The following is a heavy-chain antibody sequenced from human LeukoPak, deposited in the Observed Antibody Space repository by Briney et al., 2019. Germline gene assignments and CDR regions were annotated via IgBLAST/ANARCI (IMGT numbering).Heavy chain of an antibody. CDR3: ARGRDGDYVWGSYGRFDY. CDR2: IYYSGST. J-gene: IGHJ4*02. CDR1: GGSISSYY. V-gene: IGHV4-59*08. Sequence: SETLSLTCTVSGGSISSYYWSWIRQPPGKGLEWIGYIYYSGSTYYNPSLKSRVTISVDTSKNQFSLKLSSVTAADTAVYYCARGRDGDYVWGSYGRFDYWGQGTLVTVSS. D-gene: IGHD3-16*01.